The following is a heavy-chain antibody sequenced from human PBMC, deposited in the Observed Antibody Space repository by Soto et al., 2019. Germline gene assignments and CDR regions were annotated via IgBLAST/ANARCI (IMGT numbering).Heavy chain of an antibody. CDR1: GFTFSSYA. Sequence: EVQLLESGGGLVKPGGSLRLSCAASGFTFSSYAMSWVRQAPGKGLEWVSAISGSGGSTDYAESVKGRFTISRDNSKNTVYLQMNSLRAEDTAVYYCVKDPAAIPRGAFDIWGQGTLVTVSS. D-gene: IGHD2-2*01. CDR2: ISGSGGST. V-gene: IGHV3-23*01. J-gene: IGHJ3*02. CDR3: VKDPAAIPRGAFDI.